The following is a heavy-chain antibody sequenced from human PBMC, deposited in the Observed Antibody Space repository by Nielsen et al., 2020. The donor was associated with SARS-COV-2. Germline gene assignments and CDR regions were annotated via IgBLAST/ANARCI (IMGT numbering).Heavy chain of an antibody. CDR2: ISWNSGSI. V-gene: IGHV3-9*01. D-gene: IGHD3-10*01. CDR1: GFTFDDYA. Sequence: SLKISCAASGFTFDDYAMHWVRQAPGKGLEWVSGISWNSGSIGYADSVKGRFTISRDNAENSLYLQMNSLRAEDTALYYCAKDIGGVRGSLGYWGQGTLVTVSS. J-gene: IGHJ4*02. CDR3: AKDIGGVRGSLGY.